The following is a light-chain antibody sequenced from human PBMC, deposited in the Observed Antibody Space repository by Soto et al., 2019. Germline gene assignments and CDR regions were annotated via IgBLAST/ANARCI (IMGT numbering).Light chain of an antibody. CDR3: MQGTHWPPT. J-gene: IGKJ1*01. CDR1: QSLVYSDGNTY. Sequence: DVVMTQSPLSLPVTLGQPASISCRSSQSLVYSDGNTYLNWCQQRPGQSPRRLIYKVSNRDSGVPDRFSGSGSGTDFTLKISRVEAEDLGVYYCMQGTHWPPTFGQGTKVEIK. CDR2: KVS. V-gene: IGKV2-30*01.